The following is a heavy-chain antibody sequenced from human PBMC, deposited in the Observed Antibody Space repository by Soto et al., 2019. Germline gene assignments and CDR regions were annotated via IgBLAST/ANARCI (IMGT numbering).Heavy chain of an antibody. Sequence: PGESLKISCKGSGYSFTSYWIGWVRQMPGKGLEWMGIIYPGDSDTRYSPSFQGQVTISADKSISTAYLQWSSLKASDTAMYYCARLGYCGGGSCYSYYYYGMDVWGQGTTVTVSS. CDR2: IYPGDSDT. J-gene: IGHJ6*02. V-gene: IGHV5-51*01. D-gene: IGHD2-15*01. CDR1: GYSFTSYW. CDR3: ARLGYCGGGSCYSYYYYGMDV.